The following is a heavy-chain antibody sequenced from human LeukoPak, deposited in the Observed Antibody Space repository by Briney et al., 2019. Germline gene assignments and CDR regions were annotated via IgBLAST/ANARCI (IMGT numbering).Heavy chain of an antibody. CDR1: GFTFSSYA. V-gene: IGHV3-23*01. J-gene: IGHJ4*02. CDR2: LSSSGAKT. CDR3: AKDSGWAFDY. Sequence: GGSLRLSCTASGFTFSSYAMSWVRHAPGKGLEWVSGLSSSGAKTFYADSVKGRFTISRDNPKNTMFLQMNSLRAEDTALYYCAKDSGWAFDYWGQGTQVTVSS. D-gene: IGHD6-19*01.